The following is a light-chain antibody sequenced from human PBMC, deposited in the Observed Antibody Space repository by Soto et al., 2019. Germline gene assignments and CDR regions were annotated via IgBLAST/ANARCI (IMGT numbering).Light chain of an antibody. V-gene: IGKV1-39*01. CDR1: QSINNY. CDR2: AAS. J-gene: IGKJ4*01. Sequence: DIQMTQSPSSLSASVGDRVTITCRASQSINNYLNWYQQEPGKAPRLLIFAASSLQSGVPSRFSGSGSGTDFTFTISNLQPEDFATYYCQQSYTTPLTFGGGTKGDIK. CDR3: QQSYTTPLT.